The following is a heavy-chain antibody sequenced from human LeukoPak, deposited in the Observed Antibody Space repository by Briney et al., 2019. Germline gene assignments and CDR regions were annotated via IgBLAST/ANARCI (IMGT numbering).Heavy chain of an antibody. J-gene: IGHJ4*02. V-gene: IGHV1-69*13. Sequence: SVKVSCKASGGTFSSYAISWVRQVPGQGLEWMGGIIPIFGTADYAQKFQGRVTITADESTSTAYMELSSLRSEDTAVYYCAREERNGGYLADNWGQGTLVTVSS. CDR1: GGTFSSYA. CDR3: AREERNGGYLADN. CDR2: IIPIFGTA. D-gene: IGHD3-10*01.